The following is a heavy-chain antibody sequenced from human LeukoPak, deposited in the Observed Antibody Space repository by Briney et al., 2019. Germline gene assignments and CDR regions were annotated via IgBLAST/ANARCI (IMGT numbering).Heavy chain of an antibody. Sequence: GGSLRLSCAGSGFTFSSYGMHWVRQAPGKGLEWVAFIWYDGSNKYYADSVKGRFTISRDNSKNTLYLQMNSLRAEDAAVYYCASPFGEFLPNRDYYMDVWGKGNTVTVFS. CDR1: GFTFSSYG. V-gene: IGHV3-30*02. CDR3: ASPFGEFLPNRDYYMDV. J-gene: IGHJ6*03. CDR2: IWYDGSNK. D-gene: IGHD3-10*01.